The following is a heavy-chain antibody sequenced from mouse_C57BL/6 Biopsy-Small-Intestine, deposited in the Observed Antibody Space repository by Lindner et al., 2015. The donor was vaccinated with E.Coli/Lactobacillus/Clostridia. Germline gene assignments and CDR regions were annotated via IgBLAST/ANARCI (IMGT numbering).Heavy chain of an antibody. CDR1: GYAFTVYY. J-gene: IGHJ4*01. CDR3: ARVGQQWMPDY. CDR2: ITPNGVGT. Sequence: SVKVSCKASGYAFTVYYMHWVRQAPGQGLEWMGWITPNGVGTRYAQKFQGRVTLTRDTSINTDYMELSGLRFDDTAVYYCARVGQQWMPDYWGQGTPVTVSS. D-gene: IGHD6-1*01. V-gene: IGHV1-72*04.